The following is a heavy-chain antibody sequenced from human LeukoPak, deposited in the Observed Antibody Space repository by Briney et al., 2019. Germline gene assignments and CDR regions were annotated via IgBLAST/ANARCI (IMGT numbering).Heavy chain of an antibody. V-gene: IGHV4-4*07. CDR3: ARRDDSSGYHKIFDY. D-gene: IGHD3-22*01. CDR1: GGSISSYY. Sequence: SETLSLTCTVSGGSISSYYWSWIRQPAGKGLEWSGRIYTSGSTNYNPSLKSRVTMSVDTSKNQFYLKLSSLTAADTAVYFCARRDDSSGYHKIFDYWGPGTLVTVSS. CDR2: IYTSGST. J-gene: IGHJ4*02.